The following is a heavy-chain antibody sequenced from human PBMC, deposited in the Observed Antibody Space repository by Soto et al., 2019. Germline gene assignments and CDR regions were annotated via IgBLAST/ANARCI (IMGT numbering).Heavy chain of an antibody. D-gene: IGHD3-10*01. CDR2: MYYTGST. J-gene: IGHJ6*03. V-gene: IGHV4-61*08. CDR3: ARGRNWPKSFSYSYTAV. CDR1: GVSISSGGYY. Sequence: SETLSLTCAVSGVSISSGGYYWSWIRQPPGKGLEWIGYMYYTGSTNYNPSLKSRVTISVDMSKNQFSLKLSSVTAADTAVYYCARGRNWPKSFSYSYTAVWAKGPRSPSP.